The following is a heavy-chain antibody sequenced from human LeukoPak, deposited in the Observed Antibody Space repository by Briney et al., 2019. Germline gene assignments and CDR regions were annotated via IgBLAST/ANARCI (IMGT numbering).Heavy chain of an antibody. J-gene: IGHJ4*02. D-gene: IGHD6-13*01. CDR2: IYYSGST. CDR3: ARRSSSRYLHFDY. V-gene: IGHV4-59*08. Sequence: PSETLSLTCTVSGGSIINYYWNWIRQPPGKGLEWIGYIYYSGSTNYNPSLKSRVTISVDTSKNQFSLKLSSVTAADTAVYYCARRSSSRYLHFDYWGQGTLVTVSS. CDR1: GGSIINYY.